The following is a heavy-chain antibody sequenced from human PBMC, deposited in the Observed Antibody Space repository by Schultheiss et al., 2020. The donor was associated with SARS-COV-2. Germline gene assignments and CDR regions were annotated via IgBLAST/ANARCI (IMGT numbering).Heavy chain of an antibody. CDR3: AKSSGGMDV. CDR2: ISYDGSNK. Sequence: GGSLRLSCAASGFTFSSYGMHWVRQAPGKGLEWVAVISYDGSNKYYADSVKGRFTISRDNSKNTQYLQMNSLRAEDTAVYYCAKSSGGMDVWGQGTTVTVSS. V-gene: IGHV3-30*18. D-gene: IGHD6-6*01. CDR1: GFTFSSYG. J-gene: IGHJ6*02.